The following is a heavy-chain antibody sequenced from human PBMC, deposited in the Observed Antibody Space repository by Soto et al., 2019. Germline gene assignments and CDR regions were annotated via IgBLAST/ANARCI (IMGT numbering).Heavy chain of an antibody. D-gene: IGHD3-16*01. CDR2: IDWDDDK. V-gene: IGHV2-70*04. J-gene: IGHJ4*02. CDR3: ARSPGGFTVATYFFDY. CDR1: GFSLSSKGMR. Sequence: SGPTLVNPTQTLTLTCTFSGFSLSSKGMRVSWTRQPPGKALEWLARIDWDDDKFYSPSLRTRLAISKGTSKNQVVLTMTNVDPMDTATYYCARSPGGFTVATYFFDYWGQGTLVTVSS.